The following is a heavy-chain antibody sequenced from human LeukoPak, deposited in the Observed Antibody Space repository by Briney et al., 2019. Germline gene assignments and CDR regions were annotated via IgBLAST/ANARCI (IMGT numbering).Heavy chain of an antibody. Sequence: ASVKVSCKASGYTFTGYYMHCVRQAPGQGLEWMGRINPNSGGTNYAQKFQGRVTMTRDTSISTAYMELSRLRSDDTAVYYCASGYCSSTSCLSWGGYYYYYMDVWGKGTTVTVSS. CDR2: INPNSGGT. V-gene: IGHV1-2*06. D-gene: IGHD2-2*01. J-gene: IGHJ6*03. CDR1: GYTFTGYY. CDR3: ASGYCSSTSCLSWGGYYYYYMDV.